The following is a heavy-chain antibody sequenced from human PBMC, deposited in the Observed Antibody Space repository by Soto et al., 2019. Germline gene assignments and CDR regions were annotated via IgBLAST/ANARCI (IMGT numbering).Heavy chain of an antibody. CDR1: GGSISSGGYS. D-gene: IGHD5-18*01. CDR2: IYHSGST. J-gene: IGHJ3*02. V-gene: IGHV4-30-2*02. Sequence: SETLSLTCAVSGGSISSGGYSWSWIRQPPGKGLEWIGYIYHSGSTYYNPSLKSRVTISVDTSKNQFSLKLSSVTAADTAVYYCARRYGKNAFDIWGQGTMVTVSS. CDR3: ARRYGKNAFDI.